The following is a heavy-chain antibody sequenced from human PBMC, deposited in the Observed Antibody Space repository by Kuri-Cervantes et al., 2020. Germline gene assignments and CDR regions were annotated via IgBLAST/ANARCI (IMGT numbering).Heavy chain of an antibody. Sequence: GGSLRLSCAASGFSFSNYRMNWVRQAPGKGLEWVSSISSSSTYIFYADSVKGRLTISRDNAKNSLFLQMNTLRVEDTAVYYCTRDRDGYSSFDYWGQGTLVTVSS. D-gene: IGHD5-18*01. CDR1: GFSFSNYR. CDR2: ISSSSTYI. CDR3: TRDRDGYSSFDY. J-gene: IGHJ4*02. V-gene: IGHV3-21*01.